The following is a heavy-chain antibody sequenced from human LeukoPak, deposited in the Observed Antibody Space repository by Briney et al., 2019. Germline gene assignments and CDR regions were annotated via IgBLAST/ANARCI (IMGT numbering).Heavy chain of an antibody. CDR1: GFTFSSYW. Sequence: GGSLRLSCAASGFTFSSYWMSWVRQAPGKGLEWVANIKQDGSEKYYVDSVKGRFTISRDNAKNSLYLQMNSLRAEDTAVYYCARDSCYYYGSGSYCGAAADYWGQGTLVTVSS. CDR3: ARDSCYYYGSGSYCGAAADY. V-gene: IGHV3-7*01. CDR2: IKQDGSEK. J-gene: IGHJ4*02. D-gene: IGHD3-10*01.